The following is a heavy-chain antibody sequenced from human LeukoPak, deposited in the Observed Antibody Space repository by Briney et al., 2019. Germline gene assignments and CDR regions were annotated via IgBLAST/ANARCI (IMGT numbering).Heavy chain of an antibody. V-gene: IGHV1-46*01. Sequence: RWASVKVSCKASGYTFTSYYRHWVRQAPGQGLEWMGIINPSGGSTSYAQKFQGRVTVTRDTSISTAYMELSRLRSDDTAVYYCARDLRSFDYWGQGTLVTVSS. CDR3: ARDLRSFDY. CDR1: GYTFTSYY. J-gene: IGHJ4*02. CDR2: INPSGGST. D-gene: IGHD3-3*01.